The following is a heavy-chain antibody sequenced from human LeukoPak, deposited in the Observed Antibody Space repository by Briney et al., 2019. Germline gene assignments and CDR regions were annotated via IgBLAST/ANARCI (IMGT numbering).Heavy chain of an antibody. J-gene: IGHJ4*02. CDR1: GYTFTGYY. CDR3: ARLHYCSSTSCPSIDY. Sequence: ASVKVSCKASGYTFTGYYMHWVRQAPGQGLEWMGWINPNSGGTNYAQKFQGRITMPRLTSISTAYMELSRLRSDDTAVYYCARLHYCSSTSCPSIDYWGQGTLVTVSS. D-gene: IGHD2-2*01. V-gene: IGHV1-2*02. CDR2: INPNSGGT.